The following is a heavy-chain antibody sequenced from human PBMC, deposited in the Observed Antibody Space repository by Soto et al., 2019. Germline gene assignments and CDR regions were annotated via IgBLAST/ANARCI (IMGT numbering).Heavy chain of an antibody. CDR1: GDSIGTGGYY. Sequence: QVQLQESGPGLVKPSQTLSLTCTVSGDSIGTGGYYWDGIRQHPGKGPEWIGYIHYRGSTYYNPSLKSRLTISLDTSKNQFSLHLSSVTAADTAVYYCATNHDDISGRTPLLFDSWGQGTLVTVSS. V-gene: IGHV4-31*03. D-gene: IGHD3-22*01. J-gene: IGHJ4*02. CDR2: IHYRGST. CDR3: ATNHDDISGRTPLLFDS.